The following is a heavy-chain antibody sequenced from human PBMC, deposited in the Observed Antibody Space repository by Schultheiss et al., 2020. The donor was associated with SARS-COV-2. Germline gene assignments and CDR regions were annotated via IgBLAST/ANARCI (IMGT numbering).Heavy chain of an antibody. CDR2: IDPSDSYT. J-gene: IGHJ5*02. V-gene: IGHV5-10-1*01. CDR3: ARKDSSRWYWFDP. CDR1: GYSFTSYW. Sequence: GESLKISCKGSGYSFTSYWIGWVRQMPGKGLEWMGRIDPSDSYTNYSPSFQGHVTISADKSISTAYLQWSSLKASDTAMYYCARKDSSRWYWFDPWGQGTLVTVSS. D-gene: IGHD3-22*01.